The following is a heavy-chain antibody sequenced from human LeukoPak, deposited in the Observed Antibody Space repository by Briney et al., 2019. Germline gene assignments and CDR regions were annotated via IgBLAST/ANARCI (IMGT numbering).Heavy chain of an antibody. D-gene: IGHD1-14*01. Sequence: SQTLSLTCTVSGGSISSGAYYWSWLRQHPGKGLEWIGYIYHSGSTYYNPSLKSRVIISADTSKNQLSLKLSSVTAADTAVYYCARAELSHRGYHYGMDVWGQGATVTVS. CDR3: ARAELSHRGYHYGMDV. J-gene: IGHJ6*02. V-gene: IGHV4-31*03. CDR2: IYHSGST. CDR1: GGSISSGAYY.